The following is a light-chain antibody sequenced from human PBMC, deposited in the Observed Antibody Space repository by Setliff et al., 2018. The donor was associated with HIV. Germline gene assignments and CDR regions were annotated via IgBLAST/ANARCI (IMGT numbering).Light chain of an antibody. CDR3: CSYAGSSTFYV. J-gene: IGLJ1*01. V-gene: IGLV2-11*01. CDR1: SSDVGGYNY. Sequence: QSALTQPRSVSGSPGQPVTISCTGTSSDVGGYNYVSWYRHHPGKAPKLIIYDVNKRPSGVADRFSGSKSGNTASLTISGLQAEDEADYFCCSYAGSSTFYVFGTGTKV. CDR2: DVN.